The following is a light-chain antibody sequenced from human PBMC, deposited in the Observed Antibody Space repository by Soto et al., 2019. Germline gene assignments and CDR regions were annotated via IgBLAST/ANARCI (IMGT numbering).Light chain of an antibody. V-gene: IGKV1-12*01. CDR1: QGISNW. CDR2: TGS. Sequence: DIQMTQFPSSVSASVGDRVSITCRASQGISNWLAWYQQKPGRAPKLLIYTGSSLQSGVPSRISGTGSGTDFTLTISSLQPEDVATYYCQQANSFPLTFGGGTKVEIK. J-gene: IGKJ4*01. CDR3: QQANSFPLT.